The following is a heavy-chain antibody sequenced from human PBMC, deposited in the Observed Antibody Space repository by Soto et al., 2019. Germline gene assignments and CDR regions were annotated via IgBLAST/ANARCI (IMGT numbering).Heavy chain of an antibody. CDR3: ARSQGSSTSLEIYYYYYYGMDV. Sequence: QVQLVQSGAEVKKPGSSVKVSCKASGGTFSSYAISWVRQAPGQGLEWMGGIIPISSTANYAQKFQGRVTITADESTSTAYMELSCLRSEDSAVYYCARSQGSSTSLEIYYYYYYGMDVWGQGTTVTVSS. J-gene: IGHJ6*02. V-gene: IGHV1-69*01. CDR1: GGTFSSYA. CDR2: IIPISSTA. D-gene: IGHD2-2*01.